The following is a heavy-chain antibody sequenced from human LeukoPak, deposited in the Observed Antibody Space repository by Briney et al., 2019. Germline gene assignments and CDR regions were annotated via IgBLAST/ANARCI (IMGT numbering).Heavy chain of an antibody. D-gene: IGHD2-2*01. J-gene: IGHJ4*02. CDR1: GYTFTNFY. CDR2: INPSGGST. Sequence: ASVKVSCKASGYTFTNFYIHWVRQAPGQGLEWMGMINPSGGSTSYAQTFQGRVTTTRGTSTSTVHMELSSLRSEDTALYYCARGYCSSTNCLPGGYWGQGTLVTVSS. CDR3: ARGYCSSTNCLPGGY. V-gene: IGHV1-46*01.